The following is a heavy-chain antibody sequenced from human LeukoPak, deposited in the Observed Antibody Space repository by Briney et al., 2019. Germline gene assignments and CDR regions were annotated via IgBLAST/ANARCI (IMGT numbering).Heavy chain of an antibody. J-gene: IGHJ5*02. V-gene: IGHV1-18*04. CDR2: ISAYNGNT. D-gene: IGHD2-2*01. Sequence: ASVKVSCKASGYTFTGYYMHWVRQAPGQGLEWMGWISAYNGNTNYAQKLQGRVTMTTDTSTSTAYMELRSLRSDDTAVYYCARDRYCSSTSCYYWFDPWGQGTLVTVSS. CDR3: ARDRYCSSTSCYYWFDP. CDR1: GYTFTGYY.